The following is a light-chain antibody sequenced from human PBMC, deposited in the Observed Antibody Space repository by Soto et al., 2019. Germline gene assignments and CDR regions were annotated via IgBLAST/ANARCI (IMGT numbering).Light chain of an antibody. Sequence: EIVLTQSPGTLSLSPGERATLSCRASQSVSSSYVAWYQQEPGQAPRLLIYGASSRATGNPDRFSGSGSGTGFTLTISRLEPEEFAVYYCQQEGSSPLTFGGGTKVEIK. V-gene: IGKV3-20*01. CDR2: GAS. CDR1: QSVSSSY. J-gene: IGKJ4*01. CDR3: QQEGSSPLT.